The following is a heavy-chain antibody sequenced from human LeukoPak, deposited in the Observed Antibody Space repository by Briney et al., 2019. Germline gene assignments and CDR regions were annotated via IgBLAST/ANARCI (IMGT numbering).Heavy chain of an antibody. V-gene: IGHV3-21*01. J-gene: IGHJ6*03. D-gene: IGHD1-26*01. Sequence: GGSLRLSCAASGFTFSTYEMNWVRQAPGKGLEWVSSITSSSSYIYYADSVKGRFTISRDNAKSSLYLQMNSLRDEDTAVYYCARDPYSGNYGDYYYYYMDVWGKGTTVTISS. CDR2: ITSSSSYI. CDR3: ARDPYSGNYGDYYYYYMDV. CDR1: GFTFSTYE.